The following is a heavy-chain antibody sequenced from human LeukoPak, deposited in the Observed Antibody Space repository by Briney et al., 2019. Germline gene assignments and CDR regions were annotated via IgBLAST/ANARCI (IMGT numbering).Heavy chain of an antibody. CDR2: VYPTGST. CDR1: GASISSDY. J-gene: IGHJ4*02. Sequence: SETLSLTCTVSGASISSDYWSWIRQPAGKGLEWIGRVYPTGSTNFSPSPKSRVTILVDTSKNQFSLRLTSVTAADTAVYYCARLYYSDSSGYHRYFDYWGQGTLVTVSS. D-gene: IGHD3-22*01. V-gene: IGHV4-4*07. CDR3: ARLYYSDSSGYHRYFDY.